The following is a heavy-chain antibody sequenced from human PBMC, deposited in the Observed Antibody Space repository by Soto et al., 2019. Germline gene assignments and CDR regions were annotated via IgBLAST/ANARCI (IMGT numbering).Heavy chain of an antibody. J-gene: IGHJ4*02. Sequence: ASVKVSCKASGGTFSSYAISWVRQAPGQGLEWMGGIIPIFGTANYAQKFQGRVTITADESTSTAYMELSSLRSEDTAVYYCARGYVDTAMVRHLDYWGQGTLVTVSS. CDR2: IIPIFGTA. D-gene: IGHD5-18*01. CDR1: GGTFSSYA. V-gene: IGHV1-69*13. CDR3: ARGYVDTAMVRHLDY.